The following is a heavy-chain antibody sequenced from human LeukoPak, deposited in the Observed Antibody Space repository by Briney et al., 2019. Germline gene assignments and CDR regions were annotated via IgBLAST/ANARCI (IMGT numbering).Heavy chain of an antibody. J-gene: IGHJ4*02. CDR3: AKGSYTSSSRGLDY. CDR2: ITSSSTYI. D-gene: IGHD6-6*01. V-gene: IGHV3-21*01. CDR1: AFTFSNYN. Sequence: GGSLRLSCAASAFTFSNYNMNWVRQAPGKGLEWVSSITSSSTYIYYADSVKGRFTISRDNAKNSLYLQMNSLRAEDTAVYYCAKGSYTSSSRGLDYWGQGTLVTVSS.